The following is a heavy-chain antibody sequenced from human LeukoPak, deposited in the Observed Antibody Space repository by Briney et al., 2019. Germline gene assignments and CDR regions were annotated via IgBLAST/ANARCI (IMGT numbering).Heavy chain of an antibody. Sequence: GGSLRLSCAASGFTFSSYAMSWVRQAPGRGLEWVSAISGSGGSTYYADSVKGRFTISRDNSKNALYLQLTSLRLEDTALYYCVKDLTGTWSFDYWGQGTLVTVSS. CDR1: GFTFSSYA. D-gene: IGHD3-9*01. V-gene: IGHV3-23*01. CDR2: ISGSGGST. J-gene: IGHJ4*02. CDR3: VKDLTGTWSFDY.